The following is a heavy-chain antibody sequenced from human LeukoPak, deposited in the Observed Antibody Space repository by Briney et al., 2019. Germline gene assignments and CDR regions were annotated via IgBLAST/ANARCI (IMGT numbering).Heavy chain of an antibody. CDR3: ARRVEYSSSLHWFDP. D-gene: IGHD6-6*01. CDR2: IYYSGST. V-gene: IGHV4-59*11. J-gene: IGHJ5*02. CDR1: GGSISSHY. Sequence: SETLSLTCTVSGGSISSHYWSWIRQPPGKGLEWIGYIYYSGSTNYNPSLKSRVTISVDTSKNQFSLKLSSVTAADTAVYYCARRVEYSSSLHWFDPWGQGTLVTVSS.